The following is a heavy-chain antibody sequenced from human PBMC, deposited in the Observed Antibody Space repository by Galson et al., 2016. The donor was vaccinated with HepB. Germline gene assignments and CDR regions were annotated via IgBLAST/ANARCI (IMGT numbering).Heavy chain of an antibody. CDR1: GFTFNSYG. J-gene: IGHJ4*02. CDR3: AKDAGYNWNFEYYFDY. Sequence: SLRLSYAASGFTFNSYGMHWVRQAPGKRLEWVAVISYDGSDKYYADSVKGRFTISRDNSKNTQYLQMNSLRTEDTAVYYCAKDAGYNWNFEYYFDYWGQGTLVTVSS. D-gene: IGHD1-7*01. V-gene: IGHV3-30*18. CDR2: ISYDGSDK.